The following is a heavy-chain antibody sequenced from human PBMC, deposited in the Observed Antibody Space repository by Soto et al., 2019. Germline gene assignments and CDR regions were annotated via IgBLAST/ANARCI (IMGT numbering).Heavy chain of an antibody. CDR1: GASISGSYDY. CDR3: ATSQKGYNWNGMDH. J-gene: IGHJ4*02. CDR2: VFYTDFT. D-gene: IGHD1-20*01. Sequence: SETLSLTCAVSGASISGSYDYWAWPRQSPGKGPEWIGRVFYTDFTYYNPSLESRVSVSVDTSKSQFSLKLIAVTATDTAGYYCATSQKGYNWNGMDHWGQGAMVTVSS. V-gene: IGHV4-39*01.